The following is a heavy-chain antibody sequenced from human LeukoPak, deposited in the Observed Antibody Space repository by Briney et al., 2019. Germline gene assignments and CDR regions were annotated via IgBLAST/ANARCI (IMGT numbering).Heavy chain of an antibody. CDR2: ISNIGTT. V-gene: IGHV4-59*08. CDR3: ARRHRDCSGDFCFLFDY. J-gene: IGHJ4*02. Sequence: SETLSLTCSVSGVLVKSFYWNWIRQSPGKGLEWVGYISNIGTTTYNPGLKSRVTISADTSKNQFSLELSSVTAADPAVYYCARRHRDCSGDFCFLFDYWGQGTLATVSS. D-gene: IGHD2-21*01. CDR1: GVLVKSFY.